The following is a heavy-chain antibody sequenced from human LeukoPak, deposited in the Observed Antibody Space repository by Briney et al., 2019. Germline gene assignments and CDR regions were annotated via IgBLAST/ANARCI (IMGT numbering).Heavy chain of an antibody. CDR1: GFTFSSYA. D-gene: IGHD2-21*02. CDR2: ISGSGVSA. V-gene: IGHV3-23*01. J-gene: IGHJ4*02. Sequence: GGSLRLSCAASGFTFSSYAMSWVRQAPGKGLEWVSAISGSGVSAYYADSVKGRFTISRDSSKNTLYLQMNSLRAEDTAVYYCARAPYCGGDCYNFDSWGQGTLVTVSS. CDR3: ARAPYCGGDCYNFDS.